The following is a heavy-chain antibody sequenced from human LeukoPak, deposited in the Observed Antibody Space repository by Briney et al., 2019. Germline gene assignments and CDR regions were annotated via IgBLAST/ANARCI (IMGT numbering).Heavy chain of an antibody. J-gene: IGHJ3*02. V-gene: IGHV3-7*01. D-gene: IGHD1-1*01. Sequence: GGSLRLSCVGSGFTFSSYWMSWVRPAPGKGPEWVANMKQDASEKYYFGALNGRFTISRDNAKNSLYLQVNSLRAEDSAVYYCASHNNWRLDIWGQGTIITVSS. CDR2: MKQDASEK. CDR1: GFTFSSYW. CDR3: ASHNNWRLDI.